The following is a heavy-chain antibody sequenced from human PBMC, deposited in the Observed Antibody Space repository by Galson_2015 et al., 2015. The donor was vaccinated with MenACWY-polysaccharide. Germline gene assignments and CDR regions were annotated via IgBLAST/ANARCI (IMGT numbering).Heavy chain of an antibody. Sequence: YISSSGSTIYYADSVKGRFTVSRDNAKNSLYLQMNSLRAEDTAMYYCARGNSIAYWGQGTLVTVSS. V-gene: IGHV3-48*01. D-gene: IGHD2/OR15-2a*01. CDR3: ARGNSIAY. CDR2: ISSSGSTI. J-gene: IGHJ4*02.